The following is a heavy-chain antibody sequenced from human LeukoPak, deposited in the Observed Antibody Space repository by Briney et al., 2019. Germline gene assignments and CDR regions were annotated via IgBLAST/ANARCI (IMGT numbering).Heavy chain of an antibody. Sequence: GASVKVSCKASGYTFTGYYMHWVRQATGQGLEWMGWMNPNSGNTGYAQKFQGRVTMTRNTSISTAYMELSSLRSEDTAVYYCAREMELAYGSGSYYNGERIINPYYYYYYMDVWGKGTTVTISS. CDR3: AREMELAYGSGSYYNGERIINPYYYYYYMDV. CDR2: MNPNSGNT. CDR1: GYTFTGYY. V-gene: IGHV1-8*02. J-gene: IGHJ6*03. D-gene: IGHD3-10*01.